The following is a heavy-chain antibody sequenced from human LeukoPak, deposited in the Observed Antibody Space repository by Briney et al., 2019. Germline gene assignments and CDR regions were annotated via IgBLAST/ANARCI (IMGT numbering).Heavy chain of an antibody. CDR2: INAGNGNT. D-gene: IGHD6-19*01. V-gene: IGHV1-3*01. Sequence: ASVKVSCKASGYTFTSYAMHWVRQAPGQRLEWMGWINAGNGNTKYSQKFQGRVTITRDTSASTAYMELSSLRSEDTAVYYCARSISSGWYAYYGMDVWGQGTTVTVSS. J-gene: IGHJ6*02. CDR1: GYTFTSYA. CDR3: ARSISSGWYAYYGMDV.